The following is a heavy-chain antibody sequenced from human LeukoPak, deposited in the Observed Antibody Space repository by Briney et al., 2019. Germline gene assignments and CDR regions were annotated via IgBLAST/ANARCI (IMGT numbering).Heavy chain of an antibody. V-gene: IGHV1-2*06. D-gene: IGHD1-26*01. Sequence: ASVKVSCKASGYTITGYYMHWVRQAPGQGLEWMGRINPKSGDTNSAQKFQGRITMTRDTSISTAYMELSRLRSEDTAVYYCARVVGATANFDYWGQGTLVTVSS. CDR1: GYTITGYY. CDR2: INPKSGDT. CDR3: ARVVGATANFDY. J-gene: IGHJ4*02.